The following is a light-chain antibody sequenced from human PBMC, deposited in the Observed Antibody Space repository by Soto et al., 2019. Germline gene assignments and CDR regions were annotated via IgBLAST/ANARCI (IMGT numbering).Light chain of an antibody. J-gene: IGLJ1*01. V-gene: IGLV2-23*01. CDR3: CLYVGDTTYV. Sequence: QSALAQPASVSGSPGQSITISCTGASGYVGTYSLVSWYQQHPGKAPKVVIYEGHKRPSGVPDRFSGSTSVNTASLTISGLQTDDEADYYCCLYVGDTTYVFGIGTKVTVL. CDR2: EGH. CDR1: SGYVGTYSL.